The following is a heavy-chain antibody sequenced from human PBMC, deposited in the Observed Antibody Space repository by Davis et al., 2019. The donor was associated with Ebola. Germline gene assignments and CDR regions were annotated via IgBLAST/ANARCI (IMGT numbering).Heavy chain of an antibody. J-gene: IGHJ5*02. CDR3: ARVWRQLGTWGGFDP. CDR1: GYSISSGYY. CDR2: IYHIGST. Sequence: PSETLSLTCTVSGYSISSGYYWGWIRQPPGKGLEWIGTIYHIGSTYYNPSLKSRVTISVDTSKNQFSLKLTSVTAADTAVYYCARVWRQLGTWGGFDPWGQGILVTVSS. V-gene: IGHV4-38-2*02. D-gene: IGHD6-6*01.